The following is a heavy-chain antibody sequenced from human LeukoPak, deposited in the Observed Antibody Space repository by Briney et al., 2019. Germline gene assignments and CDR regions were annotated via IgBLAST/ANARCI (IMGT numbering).Heavy chain of an antibody. CDR2: ISYDGSNK. CDR3: ARDTATYYYDSSGYQAGLYYYGMDV. D-gene: IGHD3-22*01. J-gene: IGHJ6*02. Sequence: GSLRLSCAASGFTFSSYAMHWVRQAPGKGLEWVAVISYDGSNKYYADSVKGRFTISRDNSKNTLYLQMNSLRAEDTAVYYCARDTATYYYDSSGYQAGLYYYGMDVWGQGTTVTVSS. V-gene: IGHV3-30*04. CDR1: GFTFSSYA.